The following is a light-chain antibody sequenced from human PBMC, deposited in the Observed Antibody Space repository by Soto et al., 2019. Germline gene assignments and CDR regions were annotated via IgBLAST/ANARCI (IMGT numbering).Light chain of an antibody. CDR3: QHYNSF. V-gene: IGKV1-5*01. CDR1: QSISSW. Sequence: DILMTQSPSTLSASVGDRVTITCRASQSISSWLPWYQQKPGQAPKLLIYDASTLESGVPSRFGGSGSGTEFTLTISSLQPDDFATYYCQHYNSFFGPGTKVDIK. J-gene: IGKJ3*01. CDR2: DAS.